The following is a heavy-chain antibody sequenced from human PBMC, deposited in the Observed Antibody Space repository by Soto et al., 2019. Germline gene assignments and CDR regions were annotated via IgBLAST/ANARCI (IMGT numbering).Heavy chain of an antibody. CDR2: INPNSGGT. Sequence: QVQLVQSGAEVKKPGASVKVSCKASGYTVTGYCMHWVRQAPGQGLEWMGWINPNSGGTNYAQKFQGWVTMTRDTSISTAYMELSRLRSDDTAVYYCARGRYDSSGYYHDYWGQGTLVTVSS. V-gene: IGHV1-2*04. CDR3: ARGRYDSSGYYHDY. D-gene: IGHD3-22*01. J-gene: IGHJ4*02. CDR1: GYTVTGYC.